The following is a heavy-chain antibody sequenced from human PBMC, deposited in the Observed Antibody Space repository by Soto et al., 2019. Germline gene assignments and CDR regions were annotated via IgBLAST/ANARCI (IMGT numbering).Heavy chain of an antibody. D-gene: IGHD3-10*01. CDR3: GHRRVGPGWIYGSPSYYWDY. J-gene: IGHJ4*02. V-gene: IGHV2-5*01. Sequence: QITLKESGPTLVRPTQTLTLTCTFSGFSLTTSGVGVGWIRQPPGKAPEWLALIFWNDDRRYSPTLRNRITITKDTSKNQVFLMMTNMDPVDTATYYCGHRRVGPGWIYGSPSYYWDYWGQGTLVTVSS. CDR1: GFSLTTSGVG. CDR2: IFWNDDR.